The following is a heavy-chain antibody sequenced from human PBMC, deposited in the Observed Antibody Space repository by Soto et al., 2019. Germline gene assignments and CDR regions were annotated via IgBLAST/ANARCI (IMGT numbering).Heavy chain of an antibody. J-gene: IGHJ6*02. D-gene: IGHD3-22*01. CDR3: AKEPNDSSGYYYYYYSGMDV. CDR2: ISGSGGST. V-gene: IGHV3-23*01. CDR1: GFTFSSYA. Sequence: AGGSLRLSCAASGFTFSSYAMSWVRQAPGKGLEWVSGISGSGGSTYYADSVKGRFTISRDNSKNTLYLQMNSLRAEDTAVYYCAKEPNDSSGYYYYYYSGMDVWGQGTTVTVSS.